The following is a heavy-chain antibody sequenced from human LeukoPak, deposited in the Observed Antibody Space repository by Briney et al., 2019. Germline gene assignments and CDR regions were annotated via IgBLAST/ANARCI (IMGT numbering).Heavy chain of an antibody. CDR1: GGSFSGYY. D-gene: IGHD2-2*01. V-gene: IGHV4-34*01. J-gene: IGHJ4*02. CDR2: INHSGST. CDR3: ARGVPGYCSSTSCYPFDY. Sequence: PSETLSLTCAVYGGSFSGYYWSWIRQPPGKGLKWIGEINHSGSTNYNPSLKSRVTISVDTSKNQFSLKLSSVTAADTAVYYCARGVPGYCSSTSCYPFDYWGQGTLVTVSS.